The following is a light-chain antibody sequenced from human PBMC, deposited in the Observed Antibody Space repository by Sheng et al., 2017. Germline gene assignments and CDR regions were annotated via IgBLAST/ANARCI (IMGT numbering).Light chain of an antibody. V-gene: IGKV1-39*01. J-gene: IGKJ1*01. CDR1: LSISTY. CDR3: LQYNNLSWT. Sequence: DIQMTQSPSSLSASVGDRVTITCRASLSISTYLNWYQQKPGRAPRLLVYSASNLQSGVPSRFRGSGSGTDFTLTINSLQPEDFAIYYCLQYNNLSWTFGQGTKVEVK. CDR2: SAS.